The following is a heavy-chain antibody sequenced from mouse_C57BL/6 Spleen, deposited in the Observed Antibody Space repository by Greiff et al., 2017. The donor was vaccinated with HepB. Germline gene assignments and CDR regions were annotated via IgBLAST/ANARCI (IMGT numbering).Heavy chain of an antibody. Sequence: QVQLKESGAELVKPGASVKLSCKASGYTFTSYWMHWVKQRPGQGLEWIGMIHPNSGSTNYNEKFKSKATLTVDKSSSTAYMQLSSLTSEDSAVYYCAWWFTTPFAYWGQGTLVTVSA. J-gene: IGHJ3*01. CDR2: IHPNSGST. CDR1: GYTFTSYW. D-gene: IGHD1-1*02. V-gene: IGHV1-64*01. CDR3: AWWFTTPFAY.